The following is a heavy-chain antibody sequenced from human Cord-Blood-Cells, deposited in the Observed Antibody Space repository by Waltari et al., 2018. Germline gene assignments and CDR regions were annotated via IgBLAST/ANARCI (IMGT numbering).Heavy chain of an antibody. Sequence: QLQLQESGPGLVKPSETLSLTCTVPGGSISSSSYYWGWIRQPPGKGLEWIGSIYYSGSTYYNPSLKSRVTISVDTSKNQFSLKLSSVTAADTAVYYCARRGLLRLFDYWGQGTLVTVSS. J-gene: IGHJ4*02. D-gene: IGHD3-22*01. CDR3: ARRGLLRLFDY. CDR1: GGSISSSSYY. V-gene: IGHV4-39*01. CDR2: IYYSGST.